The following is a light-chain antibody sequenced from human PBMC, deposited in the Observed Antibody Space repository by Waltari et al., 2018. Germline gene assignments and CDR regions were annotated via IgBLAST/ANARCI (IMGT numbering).Light chain of an antibody. CDR1: QSVSRY. CDR3: QQRRNWPPIT. V-gene: IGKV3-11*01. Sequence: EIVLPQSPATLSLSPGERATLSCRASQSVSRYLAWYQQKPGQAPRLLIYDASNRATGSPARFSGSGSGTDFTLTISGLEPEDFAVYYCQQRRNWPPITFGQGTRLEIK. J-gene: IGKJ5*01. CDR2: DAS.